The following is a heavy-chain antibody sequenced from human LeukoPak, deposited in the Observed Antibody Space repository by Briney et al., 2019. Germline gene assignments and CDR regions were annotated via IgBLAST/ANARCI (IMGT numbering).Heavy chain of an antibody. CDR1: GYTFTGYY. V-gene: IGHV1-2*04. D-gene: IGHD6-19*01. J-gene: IGHJ5*02. CDR2: INPNSGGT. Sequence: ASVKVSCKASGYTFTGYYVHWVRQAPGQGLEWMGWINPNSGGTNYAQKFQGWVTMTRDTSISTAYMELSRLRSDDTAVYYCAREGNSSGWYGEGNWFDPWGQGTLVTVSS. CDR3: AREGNSSGWYGEGNWFDP.